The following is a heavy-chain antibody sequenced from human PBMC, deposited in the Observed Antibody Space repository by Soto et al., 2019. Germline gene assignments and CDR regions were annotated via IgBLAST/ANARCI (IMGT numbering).Heavy chain of an antibody. D-gene: IGHD2-2*01. CDR2: VSSCSRHI. CDR3: ARGISDYVEVVPAAPDV. V-gene: IGHV3-21*01. Sequence: GGYLRLSCAASGFTFSRYSMNWVRQAPGKGLEWVSSVSSCSRHIYYADSVKGRFTISRDNADNSLYLQMNSLRADDTAVYFCARGISDYVEVVPAAPDVWGQGTTVTVSS. J-gene: IGHJ6*02. CDR1: GFTFSRYS.